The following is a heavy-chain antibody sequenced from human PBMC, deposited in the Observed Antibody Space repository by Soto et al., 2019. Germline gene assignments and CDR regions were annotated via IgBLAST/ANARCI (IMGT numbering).Heavy chain of an antibody. CDR3: ARGPRQTTITSFDH. Sequence: PSETLSLTCTVSGDSINSMDYYWSWIRQSPGEGLEWIGYIYYSGSTYYNPSLKSRVTISVDTSKNQFSLKMNSVTAADTAVYYCARGPRQTTITSFDHWGHGTLVSLSS. CDR2: IYYSGST. CDR1: GDSINSMDYY. D-gene: IGHD4-4*01. J-gene: IGHJ4*01. V-gene: IGHV4-30-4*01.